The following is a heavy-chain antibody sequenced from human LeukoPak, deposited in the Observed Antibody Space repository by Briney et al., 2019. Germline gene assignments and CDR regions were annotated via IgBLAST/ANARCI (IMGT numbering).Heavy chain of an antibody. CDR1: GFTFSSYS. Sequence: PGGSLRLSCAASGFTFSSYSMNWVRQAPGKGLEWVSYIRSSSSTIYYADSVKGRFTISRDNAKNSLYLQMSSLRDEDTAVYYCARDGIQLWTGAFDYWGQGTLVTVSS. V-gene: IGHV3-48*02. D-gene: IGHD5-18*01. CDR3: ARDGIQLWTGAFDY. J-gene: IGHJ4*02. CDR2: IRSSSSTI.